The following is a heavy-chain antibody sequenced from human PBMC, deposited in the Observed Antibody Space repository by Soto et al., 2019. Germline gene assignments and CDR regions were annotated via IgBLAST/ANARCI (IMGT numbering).Heavy chain of an antibody. D-gene: IGHD2-8*01. CDR2: IIPIFGTA. V-gene: IGHV1-69*13. CDR1: GGTFSSYA. CDR3: ARYCTNGVCSKYYYYGMDV. Sequence: SVKVSCKASGGTFSSYAISWVLQAPGQGLEWMGGIIPIFGTANYAQKFQGRVTITADESTSTAYMELSSLRSEDTAVYYCARYCTNGVCSKYYYYGMDVWGQGTTVTVSS. J-gene: IGHJ6*02.